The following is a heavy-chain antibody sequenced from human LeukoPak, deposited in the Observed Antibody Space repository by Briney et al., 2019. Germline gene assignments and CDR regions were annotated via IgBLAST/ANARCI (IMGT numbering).Heavy chain of an antibody. V-gene: IGHV3-21*01. D-gene: IGHD6-13*01. J-gene: IGHJ4*02. CDR1: GVTFSSYS. Sequence: PGGSLRLSCAASGVTFSSYSMNWVREAPGEGLEWVSSISSSSSYIYYADSVKGRFTISRDNAKNSRYLQMNSLRAEDTAVYYCARLEYPGIEAAGIGYWGQGTLVTVSS. CDR3: ARLEYPGIEAAGIGY. CDR2: ISSSSSYI.